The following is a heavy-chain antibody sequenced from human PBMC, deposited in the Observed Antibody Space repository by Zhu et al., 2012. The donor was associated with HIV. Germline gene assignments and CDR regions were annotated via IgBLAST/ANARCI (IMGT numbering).Heavy chain of an antibody. J-gene: IGHJ4*02. D-gene: IGHD6-19*01. CDR2: VNHSGNT. CDR3: ARLTSGLTSG. CDR1: GGSLSGYY. Sequence: QVQLQQWGAGLLKPSETLSLTCAVYGGSLSGYYWSWIRQPPGKGLEWIGEVNHSGNTNYKPSLQSRVTISVDRSKNQFSLKLTSVTAADMAVYYCARLTSGLTSGWGQGTLVTVXS. V-gene: IGHV4-34*02.